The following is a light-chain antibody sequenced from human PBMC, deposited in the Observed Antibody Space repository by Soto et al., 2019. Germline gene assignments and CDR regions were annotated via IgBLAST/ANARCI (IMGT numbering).Light chain of an antibody. Sequence: QSALTQPASVSGSPGQSITISCTGTSGDGGSNNLVSWYQQCPGKAPKLMIYEVSKRPSGVSNRFSGSKSGNRASLTISGLQAEDEGDYYCCSYECSTTNWVFGGGTKRTVL. V-gene: IGLV2-23*02. J-gene: IGLJ3*02. CDR3: CSYECSTTNWV. CDR2: EVS. CDR1: SGDGGSNNL.